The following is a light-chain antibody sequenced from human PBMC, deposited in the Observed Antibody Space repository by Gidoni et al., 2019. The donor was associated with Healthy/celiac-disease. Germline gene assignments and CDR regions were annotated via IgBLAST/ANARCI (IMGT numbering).Light chain of an antibody. CDR2: AAS. J-gene: IGKJ4*01. CDR1: QSISSY. Sequence: DIQMTQSPSSLSASVGDRVTITCQASQSISSYLNWYQQKPGKAPKLLIYAASSLQSGVPSRFSGSGSGTDFTLTISSLQPEDFATYYCQQSYSTPLTFXGXTKVXIK. V-gene: IGKV1-39*01. CDR3: QQSYSTPLT.